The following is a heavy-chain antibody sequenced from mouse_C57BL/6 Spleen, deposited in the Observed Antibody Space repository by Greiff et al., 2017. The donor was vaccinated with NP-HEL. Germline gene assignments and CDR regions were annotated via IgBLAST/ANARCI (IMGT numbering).Heavy chain of an antibody. CDR3: AKGGGSSYEGVWFAH. CDR2: INPNYGTT. D-gene: IGHD1-1*01. Sequence: VQLQESGPELVKPGASVKISCKASGYSFTDYNMNWVKQSNGKSLEWIGVINPNYGTTSYNQKFKGKATLTVDQSSSTAYMQLNSLTSEDSAVYYCAKGGGSSYEGVWFAHWGQGTLVTVSA. V-gene: IGHV1-39*01. CDR1: GYSFTDYN. J-gene: IGHJ3*01.